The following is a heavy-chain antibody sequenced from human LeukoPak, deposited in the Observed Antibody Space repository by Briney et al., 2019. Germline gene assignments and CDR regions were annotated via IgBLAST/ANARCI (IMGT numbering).Heavy chain of an antibody. V-gene: IGHV4-39*01. CDR2: INHSGST. CDR3: ARQGYSYGYGYYYYYMDV. Sequence: SETLSLTCTVSGGSISSSSYYWGWIRQPPGKGLEWIGEINHSGSTDYNPSLKSRVTISVDTSKNQFSLKLSSVAAADTAVYYCARQGYSYGYGYYYYYMDVWGKGTTVTISS. J-gene: IGHJ6*03. CDR1: GGSISSSSYY. D-gene: IGHD5-18*01.